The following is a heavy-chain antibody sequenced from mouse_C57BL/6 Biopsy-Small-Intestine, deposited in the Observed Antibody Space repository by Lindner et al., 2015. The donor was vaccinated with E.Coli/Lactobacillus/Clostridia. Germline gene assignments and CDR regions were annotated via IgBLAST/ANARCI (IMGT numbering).Heavy chain of an antibody. Sequence: VQLQESGGGLVKPGGSLKLSCAASGFTFSDYGMHWVRQAPEKGLEWVAYISSGSSTIYYADTVKGRFTISRDNAKNTLFLQMTSLRSEDTAMYYCARGLGFAYWGQGTLVTVSA. CDR1: GFTFSDYG. CDR2: ISSGSSTI. V-gene: IGHV5-17*01. CDR3: ARGLGFAY. J-gene: IGHJ3*01. D-gene: IGHD3-3*01.